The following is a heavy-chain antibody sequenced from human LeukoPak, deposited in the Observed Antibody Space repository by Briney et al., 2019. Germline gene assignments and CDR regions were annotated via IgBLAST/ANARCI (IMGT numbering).Heavy chain of an antibody. J-gene: IGHJ5*02. Sequence: GGSLRLSCAASGFTFSSYSMNWVRQAPGKGLEWVSYISSSGSTIYYADSVKGRFTISRDNAKNSLYLQMNSLRAEDTAVYYCARALLDLEWAWFDPWGQGTLVTVSS. V-gene: IGHV3-48*04. D-gene: IGHD1-1*01. CDR2: ISSSGSTI. CDR3: ARALLDLEWAWFDP. CDR1: GFTFSSYS.